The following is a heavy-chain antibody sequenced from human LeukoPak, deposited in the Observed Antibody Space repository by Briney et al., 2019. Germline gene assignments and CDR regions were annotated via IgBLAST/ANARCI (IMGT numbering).Heavy chain of an antibody. CDR1: GFTFSSYG. J-gene: IGHJ4*02. CDR3: AKPELPNNAINYYFDY. Sequence: GGSLRLSCAASGFTFSSYGMHWVRQAPGKGLDWVSSISGGGGTTYYADSVKGRFTISRDTSTLYLQMNSLRAEDTAVYYCAKPELPNNAINYYFDYWGRGTLVTVSS. CDR2: ISGGGGTT. D-gene: IGHD2-21*01. V-gene: IGHV3-23*01.